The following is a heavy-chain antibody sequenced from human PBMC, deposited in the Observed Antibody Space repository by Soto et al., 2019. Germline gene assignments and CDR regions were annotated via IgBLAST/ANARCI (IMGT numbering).Heavy chain of an antibody. D-gene: IGHD3-22*01. V-gene: IGHV1-69*13. J-gene: IGHJ4*02. Sequence: SVKVSCKTSGGTFSNHALSWVRQAPGQGPEWMGGIIPLSGTTNYVQKFQGRVTITADESMTTAYMELNNLRYDDTAVYYCARGPDRSGFYLFDYWGQGTLVTVS. CDR1: GGTFSNHA. CDR3: ARGPDRSGFYLFDY. CDR2: IIPLSGTT.